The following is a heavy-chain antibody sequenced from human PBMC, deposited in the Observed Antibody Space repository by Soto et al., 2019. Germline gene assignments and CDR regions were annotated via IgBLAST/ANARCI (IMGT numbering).Heavy chain of an antibody. J-gene: IGHJ6*02. CDR2: IYYTESP. D-gene: IGHD3-9*01. CDR3: ARDWLSSYYYYGMDV. Sequence: WETLSLTCTVSGGSVSGYYCNWIRQSPGKGLEWIGYIYYTESPSYNPSLKSRLTISVDTSKNQFYLKLSSVTAADTAVYYCARDWLSSYYYYGMDVWGQGTTVTVSS. V-gene: IGHV4-59*02. CDR1: GGSVSGYY.